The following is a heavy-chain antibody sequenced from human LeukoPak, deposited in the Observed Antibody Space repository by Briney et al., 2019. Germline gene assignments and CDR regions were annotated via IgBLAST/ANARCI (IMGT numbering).Heavy chain of an antibody. CDR3: ARDAGYSSGWTKGDY. Sequence: GSLRLSCTASGFTFGDYTMNWFRQAPGKGLEWVGLIRSKAYAGTTEYAASVKGRFTISRDDSKSVAYLQMNSLKPEDTAVYYCARDAGYSSGWTKGDYWGQGTLVTVSS. V-gene: IGHV3-49*03. J-gene: IGHJ4*02. CDR1: GFTFGDYT. D-gene: IGHD6-19*01. CDR2: IRSKAYAGTT.